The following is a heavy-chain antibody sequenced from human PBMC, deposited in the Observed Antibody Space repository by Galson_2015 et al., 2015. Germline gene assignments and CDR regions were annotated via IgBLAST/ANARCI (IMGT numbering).Heavy chain of an antibody. V-gene: IGHV3-48*02. J-gene: IGHJ4*02. CDR3: AREASTGYGLDS. D-gene: IGHD5-18*01. CDR2: IRSGSSVI. CDR1: GFAFSRYN. Sequence: SLRLSCAASGFAFSRYNMNWVRQAPGKGLEWVSYIRSGSSVIYYADSVKGRFTISRDDAKNSLYLQMNSLRDEDTAVYYCAREASTGYGLDSWGQGSLVTVSS.